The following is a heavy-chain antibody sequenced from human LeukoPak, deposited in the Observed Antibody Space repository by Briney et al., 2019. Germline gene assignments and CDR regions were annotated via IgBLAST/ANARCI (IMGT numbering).Heavy chain of an antibody. CDR3: ARDVAVVAAPGTNDY. V-gene: IGHV3-21*01. Sequence: GGSLRLSCAASGFTFSTYSMNWVRQAPGKGLEWVSSISSSSSYIYYADSVKGRFTISRDNAKNSLYLQMNSLRAEDTAVYYCARDVAVVAAPGTNDYWGQGTLVTVSS. J-gene: IGHJ4*02. CDR2: ISSSSSYI. D-gene: IGHD2-15*01. CDR1: GFTFSTYS.